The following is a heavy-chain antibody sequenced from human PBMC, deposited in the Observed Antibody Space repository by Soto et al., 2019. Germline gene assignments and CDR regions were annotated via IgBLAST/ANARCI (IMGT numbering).Heavy chain of an antibody. CDR3: TTVLDSGYSEPFDY. D-gene: IGHD5-12*01. V-gene: IGHV1-69*02. CDR1: GGTFSSYT. J-gene: IGHJ4*02. CDR2: IIPILGIA. Sequence: QVQLVQSGAEVKKPGSSVKVSCKASGGTFSSYTISWVRQAPGQGLEWMGRIIPILGIANYAQKFQGRVTITADKSTSTAYMELSSLRSEDTAVYYCTTVLDSGYSEPFDYCGQGTLVTVSS.